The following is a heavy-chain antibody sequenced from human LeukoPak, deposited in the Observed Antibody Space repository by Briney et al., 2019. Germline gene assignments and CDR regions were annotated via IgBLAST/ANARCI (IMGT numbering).Heavy chain of an antibody. CDR2: IRYDGSNK. CDR3: AKGRSEFVVVPAATDY. V-gene: IGHV3-30*02. Sequence: GGSLRLSCAASGFTFGSYGMHWVRQAPGKGLEWVAFIRYDGSNKYYADSVKGRFTISRDNSKNTLYLQMNRLRAEDTAVYYCAKGRSEFVVVPAATDYWGQGTLVTVSS. CDR1: GFTFGSYG. J-gene: IGHJ4*02. D-gene: IGHD2-2*01.